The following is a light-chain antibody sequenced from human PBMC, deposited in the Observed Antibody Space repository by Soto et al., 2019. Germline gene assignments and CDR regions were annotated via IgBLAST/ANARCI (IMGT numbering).Light chain of an antibody. V-gene: IGLV2-14*01. Sequence: QSALTQPASVSGSPGQSITISCTGTSSDIGGYDYVSWYQQNPSKAPKLIIYDVSNRPSGVSNRFSGSKSANTASLTISGLQAEYEADYYCSSYTSNIAYKYVFGTGTKVTVL. CDR1: SSDIGGYDY. CDR2: DVS. CDR3: SSYTSNIAYKYV. J-gene: IGLJ1*01.